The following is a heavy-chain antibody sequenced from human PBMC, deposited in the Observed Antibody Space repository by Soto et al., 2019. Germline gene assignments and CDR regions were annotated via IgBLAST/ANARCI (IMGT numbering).Heavy chain of an antibody. V-gene: IGHV1-18*01. Sequence: GASVKVSCKASGYTFTNYGITWVRQAPGQGLEWMGWISPYNGNTNYAQKFQGRVTMTTDTSTSTAYMELRSLRSDDTAVFYCARFSAGTVDYWGQGTRVTV. CDR1: GYTFTNYG. J-gene: IGHJ4*02. D-gene: IGHD1-1*01. CDR3: ARFSAGTVDY. CDR2: ISPYNGNT.